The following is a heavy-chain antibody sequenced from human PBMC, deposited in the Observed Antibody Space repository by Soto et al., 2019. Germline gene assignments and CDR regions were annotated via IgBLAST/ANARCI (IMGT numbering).Heavy chain of an antibody. CDR1: GGSISSGGYY. D-gene: IGHD3-10*01. V-gene: IGHV4-31*03. CDR2: IYNSGNT. Sequence: QVQLQESGPGLVKPSQTLSLTCSVSGGSISSGGYYWSWIRQHPEKGLEWIGYIYNSGNTYYNPSLKGRVTISEDTSKNQFSQKLSSVTAADTAVYYCARNYYYGSGSSHYYYCMDVWGQGTTVTVSS. J-gene: IGHJ6*02. CDR3: ARNYYYGSGSSHYYYCMDV.